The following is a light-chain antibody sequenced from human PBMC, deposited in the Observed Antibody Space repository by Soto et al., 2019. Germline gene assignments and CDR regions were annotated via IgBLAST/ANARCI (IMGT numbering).Light chain of an antibody. J-gene: IGKJ1*01. CDR1: QSVSSN. Sequence: EIVMTQSPATLSVSPGERATLSCRASQSVSSNLAWYQQKPGQAPRLLIYGASTRATGIPARFSGSGSGTEFTLTISSLQSEDFAVYYCQQYSNWLQTFGQGTRWIS. V-gene: IGKV3-15*01. CDR2: GAS. CDR3: QQYSNWLQT.